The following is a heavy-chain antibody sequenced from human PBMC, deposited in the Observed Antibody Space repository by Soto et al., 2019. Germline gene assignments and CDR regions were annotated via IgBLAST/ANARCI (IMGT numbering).Heavy chain of an antibody. CDR3: AGTPARSSTYYYMYV. CDR1: GYTFTSDD. Sequence: ASVKVSCKASGYTFTSDDINWVRQATGQGLEWMGWMNPNSGNTGYAQKFQGRVTMTRNTSISTAYMELSSLRSEDTAVYYCAGTPARSSTYYYMYVWGKGTTVTVSS. CDR2: MNPNSGNT. V-gene: IGHV1-8*01. D-gene: IGHD6-6*01. J-gene: IGHJ6*03.